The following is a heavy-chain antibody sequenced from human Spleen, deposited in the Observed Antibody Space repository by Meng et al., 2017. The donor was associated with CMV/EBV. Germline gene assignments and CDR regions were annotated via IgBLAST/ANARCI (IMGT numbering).Heavy chain of an antibody. D-gene: IGHD3-10*01. CDR2: ISAYNGNT. J-gene: IGHJ6*02. V-gene: IGHV1-18*01. Sequence: ASVKVSCKASGYTFTSYDINWVRQAPGQWLEWMGWISAYNGNTNYAQKLQGRVTMTTDTSTSTAYIELRSLRSDDTAVYYCARDSYSYYYGSGSYTYYYYGMDVWGQGTTVTVSS. CDR3: ARDSYSYYYGSGSYTYYYYGMDV. CDR1: GYTFTSYD.